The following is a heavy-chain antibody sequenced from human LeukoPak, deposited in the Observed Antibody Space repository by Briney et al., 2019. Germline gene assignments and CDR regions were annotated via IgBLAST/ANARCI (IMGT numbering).Heavy chain of an antibody. CDR3: ARDERTMGVVDY. V-gene: IGHV4-4*07. J-gene: IGHJ4*02. D-gene: IGHD3-10*01. CDR2: IYIRGST. Sequence: SETLSLTCTDSVGSISSYYWSWIRQPAGKGLGWIGRIYIRGSTNYNPSLKSRATIPLDTSKNQYSLKLRSVTAADTAVYYCARDERTMGVVDYWGQGILVTVSS. CDR1: VGSISSYY.